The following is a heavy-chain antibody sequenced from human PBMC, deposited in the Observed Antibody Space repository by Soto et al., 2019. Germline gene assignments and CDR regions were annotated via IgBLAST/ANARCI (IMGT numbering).Heavy chain of an antibody. D-gene: IGHD2-15*01. CDR2: IVPIVDTS. J-gene: IGHJ4*02. CDR3: VRVVAIPGSPDN. CDR1: GGTFSSYA. V-gene: IGHV1-69*12. Sequence: QVQLVQSGAEVRQPASSVKVSCKTSGGTFSSYAISWVRQAPGQGLEWMGGIVPIVDTSTYAQKFQGRVTXXAXXSTSTVYMELSSLRSDDTAVSYCVRVVAIPGSPDNWGQGTLVTVSS.